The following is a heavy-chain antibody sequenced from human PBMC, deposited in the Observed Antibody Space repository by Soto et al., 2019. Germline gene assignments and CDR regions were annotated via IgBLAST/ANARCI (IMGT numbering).Heavy chain of an antibody. J-gene: IGHJ6*02. D-gene: IGHD3-16*01. CDR1: GGSVSSGSYH. CDR3: ARDNMRARDGMDV. V-gene: IGHV4-61*01. Sequence: SETLSLTCTVSGGSVSSGSYHWTWIRQPPGKGLEWIGYIYYSGSTNYNPSLKSRVTISVDTSKNQFSLKLSSVTAADTAVYYCARDNMRARDGMDVWGQGTTVIVSS. CDR2: IYYSGST.